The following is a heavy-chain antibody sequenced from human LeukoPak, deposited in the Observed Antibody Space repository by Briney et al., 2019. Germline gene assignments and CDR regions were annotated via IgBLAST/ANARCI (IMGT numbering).Heavy chain of an antibody. J-gene: IGHJ4*02. CDR3: ARGAAAGTEY. D-gene: IGHD6-13*01. CDR1: GGSISSSSYY. Sequence: ASETLSLTCTVSGGSISSSSYYWGWIRQPPGKGLEWIGEIYHSGSTNYNPSLKSRVTISVDKSKNQFSLKLSSVTAADTAVYYCARGAAAGTEYWGQGTLVTVSS. V-gene: IGHV4-39*07. CDR2: IYHSGST.